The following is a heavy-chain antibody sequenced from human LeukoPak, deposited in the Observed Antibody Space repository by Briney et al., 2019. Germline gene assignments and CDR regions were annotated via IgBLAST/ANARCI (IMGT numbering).Heavy chain of an antibody. CDR2: IYYSGST. V-gene: IGHV4-39*07. CDR3: ARRRGGSYYVSYYYYMDV. CDR1: GGSISSSSYY. D-gene: IGHD1-26*01. J-gene: IGHJ6*03. Sequence: SETLSLTCTVSGGSISSSSYYWGWIRQPPGKGLEWIGSIYYSGSTYYNPSLKSRVTISVDTSKNQFSLKLSSVTAADTAVYYCARRRGGSYYVSYYYYMDVWGKGTTVTISS.